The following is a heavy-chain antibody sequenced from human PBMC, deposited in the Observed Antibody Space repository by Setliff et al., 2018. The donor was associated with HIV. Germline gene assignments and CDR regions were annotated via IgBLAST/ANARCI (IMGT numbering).Heavy chain of an antibody. J-gene: IGHJ4*02. D-gene: IGHD6-6*01. CDR2: VLYSGNT. CDR3: ATEGREKLALFDH. Sequence: PSETLSLTCNVSGVSMRTHYWSWVRLPPGKRLEWIGYVLYSGNTNYNPSFKSRVTVSLDEAKNQFSLTLKSVTSADTADYYCATEGREKLALFDHWGLGILVTVS. V-gene: IGHV4-59*11. CDR1: GVSMRTHY.